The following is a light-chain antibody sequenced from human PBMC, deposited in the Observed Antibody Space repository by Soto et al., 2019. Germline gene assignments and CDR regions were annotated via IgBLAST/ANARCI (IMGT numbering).Light chain of an antibody. CDR3: QQYNNWPYT. CDR1: QSVSSN. CDR2: GAS. J-gene: IGKJ2*01. V-gene: IGKV3-15*01. Sequence: EIVMTQSPATLSVSPGERATLSCRASQSVSSNLAWYQQKPGQAPRLLIYGASTRAPGIPDRFSGSGSGTEFTLTISSLQSEDFAVYYCQQYNNWPYTFGQGTKLEI.